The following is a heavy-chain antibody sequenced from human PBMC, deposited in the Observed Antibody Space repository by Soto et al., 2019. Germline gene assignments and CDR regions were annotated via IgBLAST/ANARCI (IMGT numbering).Heavy chain of an antibody. Sequence: QVQLVESGGGVVQPGTSLRVSCAASGFTFSSSGMHWVRQAPGKGLEWVTVISYDGINRYYADSVKGRFTISRDNSKNTLYLQMNSLRAEDTAVYHCAKDSDSGGFDYWGQETLVTVSS. D-gene: IGHD2-15*01. CDR3: AKDSDSGGFDY. J-gene: IGHJ4*02. V-gene: IGHV3-30*18. CDR1: GFTFSSSG. CDR2: ISYDGINR.